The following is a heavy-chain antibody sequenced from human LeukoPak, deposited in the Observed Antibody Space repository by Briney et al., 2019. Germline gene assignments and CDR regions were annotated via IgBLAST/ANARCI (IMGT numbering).Heavy chain of an antibody. CDR3: AGTRGYGDYDGGY. CDR1: GGTFSSYA. Sequence: GASVKVSCKASGGTFSSYAISWVRQAPGQGLEWMGGIIPIFGTANYAQKFQGRVTITADESTSTAYMELSSLGSEDTAVYYCAGTRGYGDYDGGYWGQGTLVTVSS. D-gene: IGHD4-17*01. V-gene: IGHV1-69*01. CDR2: IIPIFGTA. J-gene: IGHJ4*02.